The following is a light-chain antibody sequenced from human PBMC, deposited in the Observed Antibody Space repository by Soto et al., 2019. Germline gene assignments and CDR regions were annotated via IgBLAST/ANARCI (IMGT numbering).Light chain of an antibody. V-gene: IGKV3-15*01. J-gene: IGKJ4*01. CDR3: QQYNNWPLT. CDR1: QSVSSN. Sequence: EILISQSPANLSVSPGERATLSCRASQSVSSNLAWYQQKPGQAPRLLIYGASTRATGIPARFSGSGSGTEFTLTISSLRSEDFAVYYCQQYNNWPLTFGGGTKVDIK. CDR2: GAS.